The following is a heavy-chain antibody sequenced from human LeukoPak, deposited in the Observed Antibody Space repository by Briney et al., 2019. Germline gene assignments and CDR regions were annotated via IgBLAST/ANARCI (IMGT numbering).Heavy chain of an antibody. V-gene: IGHV4-61*10. CDR1: GNSISSGDNY. CDR2: IYYSGST. CDR3: ARSLYCTNGVCYIADAFDI. J-gene: IGHJ3*02. Sequence: PSETLSLTCTVSGNSISSGDNYWSWIRQPAGTGLEWIGYIYYSGSTNYNPSLKSRVTISVDTSKNQFSLKLSSVTAADTAVYYCARSLYCTNGVCYIADAFDIWGQGTMVTVSS. D-gene: IGHD2-8*01.